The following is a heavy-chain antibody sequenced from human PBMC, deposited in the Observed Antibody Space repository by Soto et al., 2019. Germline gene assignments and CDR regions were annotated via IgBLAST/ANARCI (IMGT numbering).Heavy chain of an antibody. J-gene: IGHJ3*02. CDR1: GFTVSSNY. V-gene: IGHV3-53*01. D-gene: IGHD3-3*01. CDR2: IYSGGST. Sequence: GGSLRLSCAASGFTVSSNYMSWVRQAPGKGLEWVSVIYSGGSTYYADSVKGRFTISRDNSKNTLYLQMNSLRAEDTAVYYCAARRGYDFWNGYYTGAFDIWGQGTMVTVSS. CDR3: AARRGYDFWNGYYTGAFDI.